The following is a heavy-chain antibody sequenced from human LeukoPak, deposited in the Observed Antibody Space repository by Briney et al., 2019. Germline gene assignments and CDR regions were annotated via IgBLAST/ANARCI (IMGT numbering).Heavy chain of an antibody. CDR1: GYTFTSYG. J-gene: IGHJ5*02. Sequence: ASVKVSCKASGYTFTSYGISWVRQAPGQGLEWMGWISAYNGNTNYAQKPQGRVTMTTDTSTSTAYMELRSLRSDDTAVYYCATKLPGIAAAATPLDNWFDPWGQGTLVTVSS. CDR3: ATKLPGIAAAATPLDNWFDP. D-gene: IGHD6-13*01. CDR2: ISAYNGNT. V-gene: IGHV1-18*01.